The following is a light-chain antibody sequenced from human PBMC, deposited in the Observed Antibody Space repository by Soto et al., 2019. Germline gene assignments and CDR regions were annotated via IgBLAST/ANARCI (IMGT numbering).Light chain of an antibody. CDR3: QQSYSNPRLT. V-gene: IGKV1-39*01. Sequence: DIQMTQSPSSLSASVGDRVTITCRASQSISSYLNWYQQKPGKAPKLLIYAASSLQSGVPSRFSGSGSGTDFTLTISSLQPEDFATYYCQQSYSNPRLTFGGGTRVDIK. CDR2: AAS. J-gene: IGKJ4*01. CDR1: QSISSY.